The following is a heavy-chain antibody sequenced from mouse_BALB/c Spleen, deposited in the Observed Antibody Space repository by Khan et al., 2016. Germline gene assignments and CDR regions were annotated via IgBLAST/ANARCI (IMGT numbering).Heavy chain of an antibody. J-gene: IGHJ3*01. Sequence: QIQLVQSGPELKKPGETVEISCKASGYTFTDYSMHWVKQAPGKGLKWMGWINTATGEPTYADDFKGRFAFSLETSASTAYLQINNLKNEDTATYFCAILGRFAYWGQGTLVTVSA. CDR1: GYTFTDYS. D-gene: IGHD4-1*01. CDR2: INTATGEP. CDR3: AILGRFAY. V-gene: IGHV9-2-1*01.